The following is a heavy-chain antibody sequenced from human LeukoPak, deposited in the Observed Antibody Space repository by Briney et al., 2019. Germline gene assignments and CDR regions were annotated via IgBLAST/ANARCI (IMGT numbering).Heavy chain of an antibody. Sequence: SSETLSLTCAVYGGSFSGYYWSWIRQPPGKGLEWIGEINHSGSTNYNPSLKSRVTISVDTSKNQFSLKLSSVTAADTAVYYCARDPGEGVVVPAADPYFDHWGQGTLVTVSS. V-gene: IGHV4-34*01. D-gene: IGHD2-2*01. CDR3: ARDPGEGVVVPAADPYFDH. J-gene: IGHJ4*02. CDR1: GGSFSGYY. CDR2: INHSGST.